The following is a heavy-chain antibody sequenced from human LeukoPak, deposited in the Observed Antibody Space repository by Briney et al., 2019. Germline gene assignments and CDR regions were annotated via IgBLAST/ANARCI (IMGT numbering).Heavy chain of an antibody. V-gene: IGHV3-23*01. D-gene: IGHD2-15*01. J-gene: IGHJ6*02. CDR2: ISGSSGST. CDR1: GFTFNNYA. CDR3: AKVIVVVAEYGMDV. Sequence: GGSPRLSCAASGFTFNNYAMSWVRRAPGKGLEWVSTISGSSGSTYYADSVKGRFTISRGNSKNTVYLQMNSLRAEDTAVYYCAKVIVVVAEYGMDVWGQGTTVTVSS.